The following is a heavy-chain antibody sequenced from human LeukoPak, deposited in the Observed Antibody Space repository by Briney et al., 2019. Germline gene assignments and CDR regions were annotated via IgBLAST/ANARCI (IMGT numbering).Heavy chain of an antibody. CDR1: GFTFSDHH. V-gene: IGHV3-72*01. J-gene: IGHJ3*02. D-gene: IGHD5-18*01. CDR2: IREKANRHTT. CDR3: ARVGGYNNVHDIFDI. Sequence: GGSLSLSCAASGFTFSDHHMGWVRQAPGKGLEWVGRIREKANRHTTEYAGSVNARITISRDDSKNSVYLQMNSLQTEDTAVYFCARVGGYNNVHDIFDIGGQGTMVSVSS.